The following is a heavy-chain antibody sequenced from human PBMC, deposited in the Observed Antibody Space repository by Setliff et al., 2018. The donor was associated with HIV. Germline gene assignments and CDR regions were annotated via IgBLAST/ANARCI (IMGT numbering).Heavy chain of an antibody. V-gene: IGHV4-31*03. CDR2: IYYSGST. D-gene: IGHD6-6*01. Sequence: SETLSLTCTVSGGSINSGASYWRWIRQHPVKGLEWIGYIYYSGSTYYNPSLKSRVTISVDTSKNQFSRKLSSVTAADTAVYYCARSRDARGWYFDLWGRGTLVTVSS. J-gene: IGHJ2*01. CDR3: ARSRDARGWYFDL. CDR1: GGSINSGASY.